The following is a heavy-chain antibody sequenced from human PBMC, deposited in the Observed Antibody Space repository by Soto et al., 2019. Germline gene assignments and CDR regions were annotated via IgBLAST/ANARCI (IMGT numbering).Heavy chain of an antibody. CDR2: SYHSGSS. CDR1: GGSLNSAGHS. J-gene: IGHJ3*02. CDR3: ARVPLARGAYRANDSSGPKSRGGAFDI. Sequence: SETLQFPRTASGGSLNSAGHSWGWVWQSPAKGREWLGYSYHSGSSYYNPSLQSRVTISVDTSKNQFSLKLSSVTAAETAVYYCARVPLARGAYRANDSSGPKSRGGAFDIWGQGTMVT. D-gene: IGHD3-22*01. V-gene: IGHV4-30-2*06.